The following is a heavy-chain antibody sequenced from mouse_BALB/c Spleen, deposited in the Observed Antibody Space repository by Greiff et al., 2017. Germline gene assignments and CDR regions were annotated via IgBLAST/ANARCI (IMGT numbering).Heavy chain of an antibody. V-gene: IGHV3-8*02. CDR3: ARGRRGAMDY. D-gene: IGHD3-2*02. CDR1: GYSITSCY. Sequence: EVKLVESGPSLVKPSQTLSLSCSVTGYSITSCYWNWIRKFPGNKLEYMGYISYSGSTYYYPSLISRISTTRDTSKNQYYLQLSSVTTEDTATYYCARGRRGAMDYWGQGTTVTVSS. J-gene: IGHJ4*01. CDR2: ISYSGST.